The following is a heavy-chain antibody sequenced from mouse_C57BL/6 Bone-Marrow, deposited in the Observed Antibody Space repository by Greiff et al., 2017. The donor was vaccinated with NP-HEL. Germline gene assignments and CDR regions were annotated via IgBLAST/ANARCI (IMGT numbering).Heavy chain of an antibody. CDR1: GFTFSSYA. CDR2: ISDGGSYT. Sequence: EVKVVESGGGLVKPGGSLKLSCAASGFTFSSYAMSWVRQTPEKRLEWVATISDGGSYTYYPDNVKGRFTISRDNAKNNLYLQMSHLKSEDTAMYYCAREYYGSRGTWYFDVWGTETTVTVSS. D-gene: IGHD1-1*01. V-gene: IGHV5-4*01. J-gene: IGHJ1*03. CDR3: AREYYGSRGTWYFDV.